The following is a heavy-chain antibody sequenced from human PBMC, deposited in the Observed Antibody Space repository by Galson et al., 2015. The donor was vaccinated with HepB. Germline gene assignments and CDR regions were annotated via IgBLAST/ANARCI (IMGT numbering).Heavy chain of an antibody. J-gene: IGHJ1*01. V-gene: IGHV1-69*01. D-gene: IGHD3-10*01. CDR1: GGTFSSYS. CDR3: AYFTSGSAEDLHY. Sequence: SLKLSCTASGGTFSSYSMIWVRQAPGQGLEWMGGIIPIFATANYAQKFQGRVTIAADESTSTAYMGLRSLRYEDTAVYYCAYFTSGSAEDLHYRGQGTLVTVSS. CDR2: IIPIFATA.